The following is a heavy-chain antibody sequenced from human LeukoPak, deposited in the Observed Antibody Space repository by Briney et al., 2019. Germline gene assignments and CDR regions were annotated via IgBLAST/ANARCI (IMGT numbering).Heavy chain of an antibody. D-gene: IGHD6-13*01. J-gene: IGHJ4*02. Sequence: ASVKVSCKASGYTFTSYGISWVRQAPGQGLEWMGWISAYNGNTNYAQKLQGRVTMTTDTSTSTDYMELRSLRSDDTAVYYCARDSRIAAAGGDYWGQGTLVTVSS. CDR3: ARDSRIAAAGGDY. CDR1: GYTFTSYG. V-gene: IGHV1-18*01. CDR2: ISAYNGNT.